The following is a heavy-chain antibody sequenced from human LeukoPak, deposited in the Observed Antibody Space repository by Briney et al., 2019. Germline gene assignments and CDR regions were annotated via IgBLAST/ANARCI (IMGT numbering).Heavy chain of an antibody. J-gene: IGHJ3*02. CDR2: ISAYNGNT. D-gene: IGHD3-10*01. CDR1: GYTFTSYG. CDR3: ARPMVRGVISLSAFDI. Sequence: ASVKVSCKASGYTFTSYGISWVRQAPGQGLEWMGWISAYNGNTNYAQKLQGRVTMTTDTSTSTAYMELRSLRSDDPAVYYCARPMVRGVISLSAFDIWGQGTMVTVSS. V-gene: IGHV1-18*01.